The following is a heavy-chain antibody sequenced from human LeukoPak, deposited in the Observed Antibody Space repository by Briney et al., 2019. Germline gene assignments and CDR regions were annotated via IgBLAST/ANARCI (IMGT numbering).Heavy chain of an antibody. CDR2: IDPRDSQT. Sequence: GESLGISCQGFGYSFSNYWITWVRQLPGKGLEWMGRIDPRDSQTNYSPSFQGHITISSDSSITTAYLEWSSLTVSDTATYYCARYGSGPDSWGQGTLVIVSS. V-gene: IGHV5-10-1*01. D-gene: IGHD3-10*01. CDR3: ARYGSGPDS. CDR1: GYSFSNYW. J-gene: IGHJ4*02.